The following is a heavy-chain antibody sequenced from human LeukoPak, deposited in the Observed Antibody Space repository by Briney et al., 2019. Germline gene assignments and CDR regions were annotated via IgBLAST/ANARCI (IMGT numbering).Heavy chain of an antibody. Sequence: GGSLRLSCAASGFTFSSSAMSSVRQAPGKGLEWVSGFSVSDQTTYYAGSVKGRFTISRDNSKNTLYLQINSLRAEDTAGYYCAKPQGGYDLACWYFDLWGRGTLVTVSS. CDR2: FSVSDQTT. J-gene: IGHJ2*01. CDR1: GFTFSSSA. CDR3: AKPQGGYDLACWYFDL. V-gene: IGHV3-23*01. D-gene: IGHD5-12*01.